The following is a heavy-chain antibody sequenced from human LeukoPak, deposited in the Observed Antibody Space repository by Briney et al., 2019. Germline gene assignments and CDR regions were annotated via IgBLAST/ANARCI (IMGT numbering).Heavy chain of an antibody. V-gene: IGHV3-30*19. CDR3: AKDLGPYYFDY. Sequence: GGSLRLSCAASGFTFSSYGMNWVRQAPGKGLEWVAVISYDGSNKYYADSVKGRFTISRDNSKNTLYLQMNSLRAEDTAVYYCAKDLGPYYFDYWGQGTLVTVSS. J-gene: IGHJ4*02. CDR1: GFTFSSYG. CDR2: ISYDGSNK.